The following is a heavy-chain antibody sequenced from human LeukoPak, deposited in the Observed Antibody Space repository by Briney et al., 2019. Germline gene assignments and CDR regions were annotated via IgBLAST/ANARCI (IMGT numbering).Heavy chain of an antibody. CDR3: ARDTAMVRGVPNLDAFDI. CDR1: GFTFSSYS. V-gene: IGHV3-21*01. D-gene: IGHD3-10*01. J-gene: IGHJ3*02. CDR2: ISSSSSYI. Sequence: GGSLRLSCAASGFTFSSYSMNWVRQARGKGLEWVSCISSSSSYIYYADSVKGRFTISRDNAKNSLYLQMNSLRAEDTAVYYCARDTAMVRGVPNLDAFDIWGQGTMVTVSS.